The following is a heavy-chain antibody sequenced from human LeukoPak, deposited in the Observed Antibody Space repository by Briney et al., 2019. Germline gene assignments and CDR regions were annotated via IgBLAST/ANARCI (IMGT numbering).Heavy chain of an antibody. D-gene: IGHD3-22*01. CDR2: ISWSSDNI. J-gene: IGHJ4*02. V-gene: IGHV3-9*01. CDR3: VKDIGFGMIVPRGFAY. Sequence: GGSLRLSCVASGFNFEDYARHWVRQRPGKGLEWVSGISWSSDNIGYADSVKGRFTISRDNAKKSLYLQMNSLGVEDTAFYYCVKDIGFGMIVPRGFAYWGQGTLVTVSS. CDR1: GFNFEDYA.